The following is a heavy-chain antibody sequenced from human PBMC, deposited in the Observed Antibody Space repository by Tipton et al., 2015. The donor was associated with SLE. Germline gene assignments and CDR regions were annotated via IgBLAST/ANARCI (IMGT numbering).Heavy chain of an antibody. CDR2: INHSGST. Sequence: LRLSCAVYGGSFSGYYWSWIRQPPGKGLEWIGEINHSGSTHYNPSLKSRVIISVDTSKNQLSLKLNSVTAADTTMYYCARNRGSGQQAAFEIWGQGTVVTVSS. V-gene: IGHV4-34*01. J-gene: IGHJ3*02. CDR1: GGSFSGYY. CDR3: ARNRGSGQQAAFEI. D-gene: IGHD2-15*01.